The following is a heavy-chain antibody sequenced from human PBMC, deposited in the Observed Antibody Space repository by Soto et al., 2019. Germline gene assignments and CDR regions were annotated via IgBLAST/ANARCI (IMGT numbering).Heavy chain of an antibody. CDR3: ARSIRGLHYYDSSGYN. D-gene: IGHD3-22*01. Sequence: QVQLVQSGAEVQKPGSSVKVSCKASGGTFSSYAISWVRQAPGQGLEWMGGIIPIFGTANYAQKFQGRVTITADKSTSTAYMELSSLRSEDKAVYYCARSIRGLHYYDSSGYNWGQGTLVTVSS. V-gene: IGHV1-69*06. CDR2: IIPIFGTA. CDR1: GGTFSSYA. J-gene: IGHJ4*02.